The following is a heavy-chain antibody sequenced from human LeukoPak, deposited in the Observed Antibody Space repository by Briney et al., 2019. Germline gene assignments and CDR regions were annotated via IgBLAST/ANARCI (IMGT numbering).Heavy chain of an antibody. D-gene: IGHD5-12*01. Sequence: GGSLRLSCAASGFTFSSYWMHWVRQAPGKGLVWVSRINSDGSSTSYADSVKGRFTISRDNAKNTLYLQMNSLRAEDTAVYYCARDRGSGYDYYAYYMDVWGKGTTVTVSS. CDR3: ARDRGSGYDYYAYYMDV. CDR2: INSDGSST. J-gene: IGHJ6*03. CDR1: GFTFSSYW. V-gene: IGHV3-74*01.